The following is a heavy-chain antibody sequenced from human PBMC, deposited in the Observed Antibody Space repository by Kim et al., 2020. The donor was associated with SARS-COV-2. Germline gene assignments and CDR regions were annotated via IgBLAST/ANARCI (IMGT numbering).Heavy chain of an antibody. J-gene: IGHJ5*02. CDR1: GYTLTELS. V-gene: IGHV1-24*01. Sequence: ASVKVSCKVSGYTLTELSMHWVRQAPGKGLEWMGGFDPEDGETIYAQKFQGRVTMTEDTSTDTAYMELSSLRSEDTAVYYCVSLELKRANWFDPWGQGTLVTVSS. CDR3: VSLELKRANWFDP. CDR2: FDPEDGET. D-gene: IGHD1-7*01.